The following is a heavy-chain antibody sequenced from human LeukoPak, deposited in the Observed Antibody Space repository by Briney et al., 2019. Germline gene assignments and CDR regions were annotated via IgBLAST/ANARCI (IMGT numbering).Heavy chain of an antibody. CDR3: VRERLGYFDS. D-gene: IGHD6-19*01. J-gene: IGHJ4*02. V-gene: IGHV3-30*04. Sequence: GGSLRLSCEASGFTFSSYAIHWVRQAPCEGLERVAVISYDGTQKYYADSVKGRFTISRDNSKNILDLQMNSLRAEDTAVYYCVRERLGYFDSWGQGTLVTVSS. CDR2: ISYDGTQK. CDR1: GFTFSSYA.